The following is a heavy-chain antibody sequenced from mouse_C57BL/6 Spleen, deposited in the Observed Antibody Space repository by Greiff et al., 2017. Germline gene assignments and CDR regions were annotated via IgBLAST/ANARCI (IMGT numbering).Heavy chain of an antibody. CDR1: GYTFTSYW. CDR3: AAPLITTVVGDY. CDR2: INPSNGGT. Sequence: VKLMESGTELVKPGASVKLSCKASGYTFTSYWMHWVKQRPGQGLEWIGNINPSNGGTNYNEKFKSKATLTVDKSSSTAYMQLSSLTSEDSAVYYCAAPLITTVVGDYWGQGTTLTVSS. V-gene: IGHV1-53*01. J-gene: IGHJ2*01. D-gene: IGHD1-1*01.